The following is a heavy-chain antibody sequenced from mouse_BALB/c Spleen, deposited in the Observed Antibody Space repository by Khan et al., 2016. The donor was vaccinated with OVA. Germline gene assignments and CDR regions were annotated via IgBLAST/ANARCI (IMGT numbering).Heavy chain of an antibody. J-gene: IGHJ3*01. D-gene: IGHD2-4*01. CDR2: INYSGNT. V-gene: IGHV3-2*02. CDR1: GYSITSEYA. CDR3: ARKDYYDYDPFPY. Sequence: EVQLQESGPGLVKPSQSLSLTCTVTGYSITSEYARNWIRQFPGNKLEWMGYINYSGNTRFNPSLKSRTSITRDTSKNQFFLQLSSVTTEDTATYYCARKDYYDYDPFPYWGQGTLVTVSA.